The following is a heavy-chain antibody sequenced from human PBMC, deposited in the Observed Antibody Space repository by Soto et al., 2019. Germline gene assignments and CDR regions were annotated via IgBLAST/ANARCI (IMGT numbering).Heavy chain of an antibody. CDR1: GYRFTSYW. CDR2: IFPSDSDT. CDR3: ARKDKSGYFNWFDP. Sequence: GESLKISCRTSGYRFTSYWIAWVRQMPGKGLEWMGIIFPSDSDTSYSPSFQGQVTISADRSTSTVFLQWASLKASDTAVYFCARKDKSGYFNWFDPWGHGTLVTVSS. J-gene: IGHJ5*02. V-gene: IGHV5-51*01. D-gene: IGHD3-22*01.